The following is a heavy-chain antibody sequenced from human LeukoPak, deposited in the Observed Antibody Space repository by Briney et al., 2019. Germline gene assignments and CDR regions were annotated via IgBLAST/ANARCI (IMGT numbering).Heavy chain of an antibody. D-gene: IGHD1-26*01. V-gene: IGHV3-23*01. CDR2: ISGSGIST. CDR1: GFTFSNYA. J-gene: IGHJ4*02. CDR3: TEVGATFGY. Sequence: GRSLRLSCAASGFTFSNYAMSWVRQAPGKGLEWVSTISGSGISTYYADSVKGRFTISRDNSKNTMYLQMNSLRAEDTAVYYCTEVGATFGYWGQGTLVTVSS.